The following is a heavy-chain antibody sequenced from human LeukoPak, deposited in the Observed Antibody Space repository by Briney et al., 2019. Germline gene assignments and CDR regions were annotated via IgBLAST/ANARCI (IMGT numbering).Heavy chain of an antibody. Sequence: GGSLRLSCAASGFTFSRFWMSWVRQAPGKGLEWVANTKQTGSEKYYVDSVKGRFTISRDNAKNSLFLQMNSLRAEDTAVYYCATQPTSGSSVDYWGQGTLVTVSS. CDR2: TKQTGSEK. V-gene: IGHV3-7*05. CDR1: GFTFSRFW. J-gene: IGHJ4*02. D-gene: IGHD6-13*01. CDR3: ATQPTSGSSVDY.